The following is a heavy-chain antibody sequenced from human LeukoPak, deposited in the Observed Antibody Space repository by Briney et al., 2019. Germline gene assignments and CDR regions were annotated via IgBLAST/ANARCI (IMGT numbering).Heavy chain of an antibody. D-gene: IGHD6-19*01. CDR2: INTYGTVT. CDR1: GFTFSKYW. Sequence: GGSLRLSCAASGFTFSKYWMLWVRQAPGKGLESVSRINTYGTVTTYADSVKGRFTVSRDNADNTMFLQMNSVRDEDTAVYYCATKQWLAPPPDSWGQGTPVTVSS. CDR3: ATKQWLAPPPDS. V-gene: IGHV3-74*01. J-gene: IGHJ4*02.